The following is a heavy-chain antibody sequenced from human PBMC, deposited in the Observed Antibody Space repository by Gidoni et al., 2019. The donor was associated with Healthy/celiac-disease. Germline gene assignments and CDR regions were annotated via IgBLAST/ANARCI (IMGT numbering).Heavy chain of an antibody. CDR3: ATTLGVVLFYGMDV. V-gene: IGHV3-23*01. Sequence: VQLLESGGGFVQPGGYLRLSCPSSGYTFSSYATRWVRQAPGKGLEWVSAISGSGGSTYYADSVKGRFTISRDNSKNTLYLQMNSLRAEDTAVYYCATTLGVVLFYGMDVWGQGTTVTVSS. D-gene: IGHD3-3*01. CDR1: GYTFSSYA. CDR2: ISGSGGST. J-gene: IGHJ6*02.